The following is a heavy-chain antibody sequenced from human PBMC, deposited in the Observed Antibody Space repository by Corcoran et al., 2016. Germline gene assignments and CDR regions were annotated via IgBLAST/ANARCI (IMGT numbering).Heavy chain of an antibody. CDR2: IKSDGSTT. D-gene: IGHD3-22*01. CDR1: GYTLTSYH. Sequence: QVQLGQSGAEVKKPGASVKVSCKASGYTLTSYHIHWVRQAPGQGLEWVGIIKSDGSTTLYGQKFQGKVTMTRDMYTNTVQMELSRLRDEDTAVYYWAKDLPDYYYSSAGGGMDVWGQGTTVTVSS. CDR3: AKDLPDYYYSSAGGGMDV. J-gene: IGHJ6*02. V-gene: IGHV1-46*01.